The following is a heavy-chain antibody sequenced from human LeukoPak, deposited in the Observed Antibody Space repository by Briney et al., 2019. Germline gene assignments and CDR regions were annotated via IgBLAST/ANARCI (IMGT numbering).Heavy chain of an antibody. CDR3: ASGPGNNWFDP. Sequence: SETLSLTCAVYGGSFSGYYWSWIRQPPGKGLEWIGEINHSGSTNYNPSLKSRVTISVDTSKNQFSLQLSSVTAADTAVYYCASGPGNNWFDPWGQGTLVTVSS. V-gene: IGHV4-34*01. CDR2: INHSGST. J-gene: IGHJ5*02. CDR1: GGSFSGYY.